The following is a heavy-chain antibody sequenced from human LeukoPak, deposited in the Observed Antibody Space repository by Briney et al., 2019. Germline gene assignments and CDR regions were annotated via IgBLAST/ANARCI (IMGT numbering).Heavy chain of an antibody. D-gene: IGHD4-17*01. Sequence: SETLSLTCAVYGGSFSDFTWTWIRQPPGKGLNWIGEIKHSGNTVYNPSLKSRVTISVDTSKNQFSLKLSSVTAADTAVYYCARSEGTVTTHWGQGTLVTVSS. J-gene: IGHJ4*02. CDR2: IKHSGNT. V-gene: IGHV4-34*01. CDR1: GGSFSDFT. CDR3: ARSEGTVTTH.